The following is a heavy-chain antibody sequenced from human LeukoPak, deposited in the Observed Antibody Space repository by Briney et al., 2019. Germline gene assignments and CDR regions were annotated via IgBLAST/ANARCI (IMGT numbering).Heavy chain of an antibody. Sequence: GGSLRLSCAASGFTFSSYGMHWVRQAPGKGLEWVAVVSYDGSNKYYADSVKGRFTISRDNSKNTLYLQMNSLRAEDTAVYYCAKDRWDMIVVVTSSYYFDYWGQGTLVTVSS. J-gene: IGHJ4*02. CDR3: AKDRWDMIVVVTSSYYFDY. CDR1: GFTFSSYG. V-gene: IGHV3-30*18. D-gene: IGHD3-22*01. CDR2: VSYDGSNK.